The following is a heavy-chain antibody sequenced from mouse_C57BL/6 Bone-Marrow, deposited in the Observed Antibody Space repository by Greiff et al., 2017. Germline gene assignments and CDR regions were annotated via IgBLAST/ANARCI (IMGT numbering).Heavy chain of an antibody. CDR2: IHPNSGST. CDR1: GYTFTSYW. Sequence: QVQLQQPGAELVKPGASVKLSCKASGYTFTSYWMHWVKQRPGQGLEWIGMIHPNSGSTNYNEKFKSKATLTVDKSSSTAYMQLSSLTSEDSAVYYCARGYYCTYYYAMDYWGQGTSVTVSS. J-gene: IGHJ4*01. D-gene: IGHD1-1*01. CDR3: ARGYYCTYYYAMDY. V-gene: IGHV1-64*01.